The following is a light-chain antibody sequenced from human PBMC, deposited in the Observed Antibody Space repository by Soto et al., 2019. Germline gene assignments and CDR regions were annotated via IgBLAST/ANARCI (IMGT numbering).Light chain of an antibody. CDR3: QQYDTSPRT. CDR2: GAS. Sequence: DIVLTQSPGTLYLSPGERATLSCRASQSVSSNYLAWYQQKHGQAPRLLIYGASSRATGIPTRFSVSGSGTDFTLTISRLEPEDFAVYYCQQYDTSPRTFGQGTKVEI. CDR1: QSVSSNY. J-gene: IGKJ1*01. V-gene: IGKV3-20*01.